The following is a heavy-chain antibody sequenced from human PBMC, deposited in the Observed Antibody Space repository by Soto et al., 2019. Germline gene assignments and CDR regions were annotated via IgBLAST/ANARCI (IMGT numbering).Heavy chain of an antibody. CDR2: INHSGST. D-gene: IGHD6-19*01. Sequence: ETLSLTCAVYGGSFSGYYWSWIRQPPGKGLEWIGEINHSGSTNYNPSLKSRVTISVDTSKNQFSLKLSSVTAADTAVYYCAREGGGAVAGTGGYFDYWGQGTLVTVSS. V-gene: IGHV4-34*01. J-gene: IGHJ4*02. CDR3: AREGGGAVAGTGGYFDY. CDR1: GGSFSGYY.